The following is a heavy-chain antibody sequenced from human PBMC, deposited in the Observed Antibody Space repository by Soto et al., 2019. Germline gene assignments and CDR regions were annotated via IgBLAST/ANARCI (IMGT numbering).Heavy chain of an antibody. J-gene: IGHJ4*02. V-gene: IGHV3-9*01. CDR2: ISWNSNII. Sequence: PGGALRVSCAASGFTFGDYAMHWVRRVPGKGLEWVSSISWNSNIIGYADSVKGRLTISRDNAKNSLYLQMNSLRPEDTALYYCAKGGFDCFCRGGTCYFDYSGKTTLVTVSS. CDR1: GFTFGDYA. D-gene: IGHD2-15*01. CDR3: AKGGFDCFCRGGTCYFDY.